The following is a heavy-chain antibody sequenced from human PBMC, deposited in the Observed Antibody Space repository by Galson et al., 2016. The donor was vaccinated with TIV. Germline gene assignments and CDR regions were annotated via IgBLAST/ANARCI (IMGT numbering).Heavy chain of an antibody. J-gene: IGHJ6*02. V-gene: IGHV3-33*01. CDR3: ARDQQGWKVFYYFGMDV. CDR2: IWYDGSNK. D-gene: IGHD1-1*01. CDR1: GFTLSSHG. Sequence: SLRLSCAASGFTLSSHGMHWVRQAPGKGLEWVAVIWYDGSNKYYGDSVKGRFTISRDNSKNTVYLEMNSLRAEDTAVYYCARDQQGWKVFYYFGMDVWGLGTTVTVS.